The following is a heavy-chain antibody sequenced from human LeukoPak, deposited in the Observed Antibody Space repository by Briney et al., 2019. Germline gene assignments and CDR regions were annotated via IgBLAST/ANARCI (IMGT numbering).Heavy chain of an antibody. CDR2: IYWDDDK. D-gene: IGHD4-11*01. V-gene: IGHV2-5*02. J-gene: IGHJ4*02. CDR1: GFSLSISGVG. CDR3: AHWFSTVSVFDY. Sequence: SGPTLVNPTQTLTLTCTFSGFSLSISGVGVGWIRQPPGKALEWLALIYWDDDKRYSPSLKSRLTITKDTSKNQIVLTMTNMDPVDTATYYCAHWFSTVSVFDYWGQGTLVTVSS.